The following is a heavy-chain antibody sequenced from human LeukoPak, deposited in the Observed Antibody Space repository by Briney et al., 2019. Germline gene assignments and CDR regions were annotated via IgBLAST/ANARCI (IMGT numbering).Heavy chain of an antibody. V-gene: IGHV3-23*01. J-gene: IGHJ1*01. CDR2: ISVSATNT. CDR3: ATITSMRVVLIS. D-gene: IGHD3-22*01. CDR1: GFTFSSFD. Sequence: GGSLRLFCAASGFTFSSFDMTWVRQAPGKGLEWVSTISVSATNTYYADSVKGRFTISRDNSKNTLYLQMNSLRADDTAVYYCATITSMRVVLISWGQGTLVTVSS.